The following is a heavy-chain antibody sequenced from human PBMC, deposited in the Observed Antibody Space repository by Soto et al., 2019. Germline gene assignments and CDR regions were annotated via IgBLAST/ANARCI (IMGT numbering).Heavy chain of an antibody. CDR1: GIIFEAHA. CDR2: IWYGGTS. J-gene: IGHJ6*02. V-gene: IGHV3-33*01. CDR3: VRVRNNADKRLDV. D-gene: IGHD1-1*01. Sequence: QEVLVESGGGVVRPGNSLRLSCVTSGIIFEAHAFHWVRQAPGKGLKWVALIWYGGTSYYEDSVQGRFSISRDNSRKTVFLHMNHLRPDDSGVYYSVRVRNNADKRLDVWGQGPTVSFSS.